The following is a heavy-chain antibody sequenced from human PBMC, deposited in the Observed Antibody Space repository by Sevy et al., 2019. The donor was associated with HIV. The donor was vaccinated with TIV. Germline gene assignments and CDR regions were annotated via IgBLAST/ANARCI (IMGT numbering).Heavy chain of an antibody. Sequence: GGSLRLSCAASGFTFSKYSMSWVRQPPGKGLEWVSTLFLGCGEINYADSVKGRLTNSRDNSKSSVYLQMNNLGPEDTAVYYCAREGCTKPHDYWGQGTLVTISS. CDR1: GFTFSKYS. CDR2: LFLGCGEI. D-gene: IGHD2-8*01. CDR3: AREGCTKPHDY. V-gene: IGHV3-23*01. J-gene: IGHJ4*02.